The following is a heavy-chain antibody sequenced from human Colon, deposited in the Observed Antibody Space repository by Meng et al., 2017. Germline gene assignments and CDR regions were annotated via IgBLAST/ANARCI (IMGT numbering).Heavy chain of an antibody. V-gene: IGHV1-8*01. D-gene: IGHD1-26*01. CDR3: ARVEVGITSGDY. CDR2: MNPNSGNT. Sequence: VQVVQPGAEVKKPGASVKVSCKASEYTFTSYDINWVRQATGQGLEWMGWMNPNSGNTGYAQKFQGRVTMTRNTAISTAYMELSRLRSEDTAVYYCARVEVGITSGDYWGQGTLVTVSS. CDR1: EYTFTSYD. J-gene: IGHJ4*02.